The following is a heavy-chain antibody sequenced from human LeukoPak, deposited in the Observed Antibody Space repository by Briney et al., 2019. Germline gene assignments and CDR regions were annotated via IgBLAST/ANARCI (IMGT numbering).Heavy chain of an antibody. D-gene: IGHD6-13*01. J-gene: IGHJ5*02. CDR3: ARDPYSSSWSP. CDR2: VYYSGST. V-gene: IGHV4-59*01. CDR1: GGSISNYY. Sequence: SETLSLTCIVSGGSISNYYWSWIRQTPGKGLEWIGYVYYSGSTNYNPSLKSRVTISVDASKNQFSLRLSSVTAAGTAVYYCARDPYSSSWSPWGQGTLVTVSS.